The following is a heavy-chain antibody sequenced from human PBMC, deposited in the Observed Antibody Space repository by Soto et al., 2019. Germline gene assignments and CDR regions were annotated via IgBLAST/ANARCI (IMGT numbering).Heavy chain of an antibody. CDR1: GFTFSSYW. V-gene: IGHV3-7*04. CDR2: IKQDGSEK. D-gene: IGHD6-13*01. Sequence: EVQLVESGGGLVQPGGSLRLSCAASGFTFSSYWMSWVRQAPGKGLEWVANIKQDGSEKYYVDSVKGRFTISRDNAKNSLYLHMHSLRAEDTAVSYSARSIAAAGTGHVSPFDCWGQGTMVTVSS. CDR3: ARSIAAAGTGHVSPFDC. J-gene: IGHJ4*02.